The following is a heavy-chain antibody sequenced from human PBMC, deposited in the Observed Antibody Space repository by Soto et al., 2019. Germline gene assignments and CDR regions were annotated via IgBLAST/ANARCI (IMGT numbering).Heavy chain of an antibody. CDR2: INGDGTST. CDR1: GFTFTNYW. D-gene: IGHD1-26*01. Sequence: EVQLVESGGGLVKPGGSLRLSCAASGFTFTNYWMHWVRQAPGKGLVWVSRINGDGTSTTYADSVKGRFTISRDNAKNKLYLHMNSLRAEDTAVYYCAGDRGATEYWGQGTLVTVSS. J-gene: IGHJ4*02. CDR3: AGDRGATEY. V-gene: IGHV3-74*01.